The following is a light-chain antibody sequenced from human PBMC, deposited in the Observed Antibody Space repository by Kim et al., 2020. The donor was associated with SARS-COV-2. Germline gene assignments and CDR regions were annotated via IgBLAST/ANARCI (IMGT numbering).Light chain of an antibody. V-gene: IGKV2-30*01. CDR2: VVS. CDR3: MQATHWPWT. Sequence: DVVLTQSPLSLSVTLGQPASISCRSSQGLVYSNGNTYLNWFHQRPGQSPRRLIQVVSNRDSGVPDRFGGSGSGTDFTLRISRVEAEDVGIYYCMQATHWPWTFGQGTKVDIK. J-gene: IGKJ1*01. CDR1: QGLVYSNGNTY.